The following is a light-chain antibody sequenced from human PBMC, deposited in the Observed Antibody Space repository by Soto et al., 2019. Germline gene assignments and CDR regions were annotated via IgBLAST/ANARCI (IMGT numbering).Light chain of an antibody. CDR2: EVN. Sequence: QSALTQPPSASGSPGQSVTISCTGTSSDVGGYNYVSWYQQHPGKVPKLIIYEVNKRPSGIPDRFSGSKSGTTASLTVSGLQAEDEADYYCSLYAGSNNVIFGGGTKL. CDR3: SLYAGSNNVI. V-gene: IGLV2-8*01. CDR1: SSDVGGYNY. J-gene: IGLJ2*01.